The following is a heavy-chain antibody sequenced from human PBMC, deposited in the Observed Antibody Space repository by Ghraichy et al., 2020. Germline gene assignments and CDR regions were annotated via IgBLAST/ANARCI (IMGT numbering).Heavy chain of an antibody. CDR3: AKAERSNTWSGTFDF. J-gene: IGHJ4*02. D-gene: IGHD6-13*01. Sequence: GGSLRLSCAASGFTFSSYAMTWVRQAPGKGLEWVSSISGSGASTSYADSVKGRFTISRDNSKNTLYLQMNSLRAEDTAVYHCAKAERSNTWSGTFDFWGQGALATVSS. CDR1: GFTFSSYA. V-gene: IGHV3-23*01. CDR2: ISGSGAST.